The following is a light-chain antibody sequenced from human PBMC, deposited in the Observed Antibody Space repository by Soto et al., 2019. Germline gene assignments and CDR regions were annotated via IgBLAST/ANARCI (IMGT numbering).Light chain of an antibody. V-gene: IGLV2-14*01. CDR3: SSYTSSSTVV. CDR1: SSDVGGYNY. CDR2: DVS. J-gene: IGLJ2*01. Sequence: QSALTQPASVSGSPGQSITISCTGTSSDVGGYNYVSWYQQHTGKAPKLMIYDVSNRPSGVSNRFSGSKSGNTASRTIYVLQDEDEADYYGSSYTSSSTVVFGGGTKLTVL.